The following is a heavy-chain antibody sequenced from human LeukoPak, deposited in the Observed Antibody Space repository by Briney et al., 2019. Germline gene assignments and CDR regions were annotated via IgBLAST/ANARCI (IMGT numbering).Heavy chain of an antibody. J-gene: IGHJ3*02. CDR2: IIPIFGTA. CDR1: GGTFSSYA. CDR3: ARHTRQYYDSSGDAFDI. Sequence: SVKVSCKASGGTFSSYAISWVRQAPGQGLEWMGGIIPIFGTANYAQKVQSRVTMTTDESTSIADVELSSLRSEDTAVYFCARHTRQYYDSSGDAFDIWGQGTMVTVSS. V-gene: IGHV1-69*05. D-gene: IGHD3-22*01.